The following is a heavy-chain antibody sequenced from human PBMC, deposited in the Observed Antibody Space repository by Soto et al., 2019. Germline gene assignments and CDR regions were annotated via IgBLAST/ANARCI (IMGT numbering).Heavy chain of an antibody. D-gene: IGHD2-15*01. Sequence: GGSLRLSCAASGFTFSSYSMNWVRQAPGKGLEWVSYISSSSSTIYYADSVKGRFTISRDNAKNSLYLQMNSLRAEDTAVYYCARDGPTRIYCSGGSCYYYYYGMDVWGQGTTVTVSS. CDR3: ARDGPTRIYCSGGSCYYYYYGMDV. J-gene: IGHJ6*02. CDR2: ISSSSSTI. CDR1: GFTFSSYS. V-gene: IGHV3-48*04.